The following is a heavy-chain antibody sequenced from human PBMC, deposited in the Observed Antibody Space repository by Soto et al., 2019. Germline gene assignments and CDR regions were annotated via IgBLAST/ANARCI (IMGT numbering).Heavy chain of an antibody. CDR3: ARWGTTGGLDV. Sequence: QVQLVESGGGVVQPGTSLRLSCVGSGFTFRSYVIHWVRQDPGKGLEWVALTSYDGSNNFYGDSVKGRFTISRHNSRNTVELQMDSLRFEDTALYYCARWGTTGGLDVWGQGTLVSVSS. D-gene: IGHD3-16*01. V-gene: IGHV3-33*05. J-gene: IGHJ4*02. CDR1: GFTFRSYV. CDR2: TSYDGSNN.